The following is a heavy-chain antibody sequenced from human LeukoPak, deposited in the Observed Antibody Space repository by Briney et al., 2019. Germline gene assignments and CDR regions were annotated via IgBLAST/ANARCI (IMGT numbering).Heavy chain of an antibody. J-gene: IGHJ4*02. CDR2: INHSGST. CDR1: GGSFSGYY. V-gene: IGHV4-34*01. D-gene: IGHD3-22*01. Sequence: PSETLSLTCAVYGGSFSGYYWSWIRQPPGKGLKWIGEINHSGSTNYNPSLKSRVTISVDTSKNQFSLKLSSVTAADTAVYYCARGRAYYDSSGYTFDYWGQGTLVTVPS. CDR3: ARGRAYYDSSGYTFDY.